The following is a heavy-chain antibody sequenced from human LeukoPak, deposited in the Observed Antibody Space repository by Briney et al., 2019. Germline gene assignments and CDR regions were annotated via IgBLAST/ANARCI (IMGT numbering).Heavy chain of an antibody. CDR3: ARPRNYDFWSGYPESYYYYYGMDV. Sequence: PGGSLRLSCAASGFTFSGYSMNWVRQAPGKGLEWVSSISSSSSYIYYADSVKGRFTISRDNAKNSLYLQMNSLRAEDTAVYYCARPRNYDFWSGYPESYYYYYGMDVWGQGTTVTVSS. D-gene: IGHD3-3*01. V-gene: IGHV3-21*01. CDR2: ISSSSSYI. CDR1: GFTFSGYS. J-gene: IGHJ6*02.